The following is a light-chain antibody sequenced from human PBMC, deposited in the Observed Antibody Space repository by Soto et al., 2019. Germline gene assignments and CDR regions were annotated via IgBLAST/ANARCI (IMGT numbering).Light chain of an antibody. J-gene: IGLJ1*01. CDR2: DVS. V-gene: IGLV2-14*01. Sequence: QSVLTQPASVSGSPGQSITISCTGTSSDVGGYNYVSWYQQQPGKAPKLMIYDVSNRPSGVSNRFSGSKSGNTASLTISGLQVEDDADYYCSSYTSSSTVFRTGTKVTVL. CDR3: SSYTSSSTV. CDR1: SSDVGGYNY.